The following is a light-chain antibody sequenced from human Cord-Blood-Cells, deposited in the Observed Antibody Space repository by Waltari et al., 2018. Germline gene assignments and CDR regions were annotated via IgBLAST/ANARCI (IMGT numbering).Light chain of an antibody. CDR2: EGS. CDR3: CSYAGSSTLV. Sequence: QSALTQPASVSGSPGQSITISCTGTSSDVGSYNLVSCYQQHPGKAPKRMIYEGSKRPSGVSNRFSGSKSGNTASLTISGLQAEDEADYYCCSYAGSSTLVFGGGTKLTVL. J-gene: IGLJ2*01. CDR1: SSDVGSYNL. V-gene: IGLV2-23*01.